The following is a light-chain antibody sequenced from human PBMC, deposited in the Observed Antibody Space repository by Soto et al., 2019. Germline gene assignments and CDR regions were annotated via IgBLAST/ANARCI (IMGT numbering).Light chain of an antibody. Sequence: EIVLAQSPATLSLSPGDRATLSCRASQRIGTYLAWYQQKPGQAPRLLIYGASTRATGIPARFSGSGSGTEFTLTISSLQSEDFAVYYCQQYNNWPPYTFGQGTKVDIK. CDR3: QQYNNWPPYT. CDR1: QRIGTY. V-gene: IGKV3-15*01. J-gene: IGKJ2*01. CDR2: GAS.